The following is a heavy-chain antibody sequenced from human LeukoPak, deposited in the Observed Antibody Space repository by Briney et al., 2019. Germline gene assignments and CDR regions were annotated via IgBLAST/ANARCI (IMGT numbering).Heavy chain of an antibody. J-gene: IGHJ4*02. Sequence: SETLSLTCIVSGGSISSSSYYWGWIRQPPGKGLEWIVSIYYSGSTYYNPSLKSRVTISVDTSKNQFSLKLSSVTAADTAVYYCARSAMYYDFWSGYQTFDYWGQGTLVTVSS. CDR3: ARSAMYYDFWSGYQTFDY. CDR2: IYYSGST. V-gene: IGHV4-39*01. D-gene: IGHD3-3*01. CDR1: GGSISSSSYY.